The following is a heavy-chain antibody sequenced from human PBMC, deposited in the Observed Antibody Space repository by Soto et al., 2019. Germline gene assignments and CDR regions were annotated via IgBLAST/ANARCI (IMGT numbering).Heavy chain of an antibody. CDR2: ISGGGGST. D-gene: IGHD3-16*01. CDR1: GFTFSSYD. CDR3: AQNYNVWGYY. V-gene: IGHV3-23*01. Sequence: PGGSLRLSCAASGFTFSSYDMSWVRQAPGKGLEWVSGISGGGGSTHYADSVKGRFTISRDNSKNTLYLQMNSLRAEDTAIYYCAQNYNVWGYYWGQGTLVTVS. J-gene: IGHJ4*02.